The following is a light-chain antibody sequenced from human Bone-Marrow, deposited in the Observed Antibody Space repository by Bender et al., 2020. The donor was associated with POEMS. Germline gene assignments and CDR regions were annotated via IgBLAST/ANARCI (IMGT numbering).Light chain of an antibody. Sequence: SHELTQPSSVSVSPGQTARITCSGGILAKKYVRWFQQKPGQAPVMVIYKDTERPSGIPERFSGSTSGTTVTLTISGAQIEDEADYYCFSATDKFGWVFGGGTKLTVL. CDR3: FSATDKFGWV. CDR1: ILAKKY. CDR2: KDT. J-gene: IGLJ2*01. V-gene: IGLV3-27*01.